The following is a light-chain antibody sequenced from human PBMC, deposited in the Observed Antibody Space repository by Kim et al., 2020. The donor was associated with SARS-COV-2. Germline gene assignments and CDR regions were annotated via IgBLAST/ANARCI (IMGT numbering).Light chain of an antibody. CDR2: DAS. J-gene: IGKJ4*01. CDR1: QDISNF. V-gene: IGKV1-33*01. Sequence: AFVGDRVTITCQASQDISNFLSWYQQKPGKAPNLLINDASTLDTGVPSRFSGSGSGTHFTFTISSLQPEDVATYYCQQYNSLPLSFGGGTKVDIK. CDR3: QQYNSLPLS.